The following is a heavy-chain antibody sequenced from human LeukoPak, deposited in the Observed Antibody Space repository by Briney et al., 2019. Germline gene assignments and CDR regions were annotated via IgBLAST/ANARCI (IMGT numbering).Heavy chain of an antibody. Sequence: SETLSLTCVVYGGSFSGYHWSWLRQSPGKGLEWIGEINHRGSTNYNPSLKRGVTISLDTSKHQFSLKLSSVTAADTAVYYCAKSLYGSGSYYNCFDLWGQGTLVTVSS. V-gene: IGHV4-34*01. D-gene: IGHD3-10*01. J-gene: IGHJ5*02. CDR1: GGSFSGYH. CDR2: INHRGST. CDR3: AKSLYGSGSYYNCFDL.